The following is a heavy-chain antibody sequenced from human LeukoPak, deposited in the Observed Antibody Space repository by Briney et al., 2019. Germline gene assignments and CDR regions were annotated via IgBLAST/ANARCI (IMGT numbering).Heavy chain of an antibody. CDR3: ARVRYSDSSVLSRKRSYYFDY. CDR1: GGSISSYY. J-gene: IGHJ4*02. CDR2: ISTSGST. D-gene: IGHD3-22*01. Sequence: PSETLSLTCTVSGGSISSYYWSWIRQPAGKGLESIGHISTSGSTNYNPSLRSRVTMSVDTSKNQFSLKLSSVTAADTAVYYCARVRYSDSSVLSRKRSYYFDYWGQGTLVTVSS. V-gene: IGHV4-4*07.